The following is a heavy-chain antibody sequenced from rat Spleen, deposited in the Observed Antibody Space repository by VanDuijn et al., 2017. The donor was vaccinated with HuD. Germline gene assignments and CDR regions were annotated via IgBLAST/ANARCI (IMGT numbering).Heavy chain of an antibody. Sequence: EVQLVESGGGLVQPGRSLKLSCAASGFTFSNYYMAWVRQAPTKGLEWVAYISAGGDNTYYRDSVKGRFTISRDNAKSTLYLQLDSLRSEDTATYYCSTLRWLGYWGQGTLVTVSS. J-gene: IGHJ3*01. CDR2: ISAGGDNT. V-gene: IGHV5-27*01. CDR3: STLRWLGY. CDR1: GFTFSNYY.